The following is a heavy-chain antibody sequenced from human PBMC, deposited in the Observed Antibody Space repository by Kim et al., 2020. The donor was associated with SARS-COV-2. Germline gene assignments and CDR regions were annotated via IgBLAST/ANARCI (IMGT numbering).Heavy chain of an antibody. V-gene: IGHV3-23*01. Sequence: GGSLRLSCAASGFTFSSYAMSWVRQAPGKGLEWVSAISGSGGSTYYADSVKGRFTISRDNSKNTLYLQMNSLRAEDTAVYYCATNLEGLLWFGDLLSTGDYWGQGTLVTVSS. J-gene: IGHJ4*02. CDR1: GFTFSSYA. D-gene: IGHD3-10*01. CDR2: ISGSGGST. CDR3: ATNLEGLLWFGDLLSTGDY.